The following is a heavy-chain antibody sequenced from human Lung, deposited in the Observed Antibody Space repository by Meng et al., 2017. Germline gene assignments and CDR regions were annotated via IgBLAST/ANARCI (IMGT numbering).Heavy chain of an antibody. CDR3: ATGAAAADH. D-gene: IGHD6-13*01. Sequence: DVPLGVSGGGLVKSGGSLSLSGVAARLIFTDAWMSWSRQAQGQGLEWVGRIKSNSDGGPTDYAAPVTSRFTISRDDSKNTLYLQMNSLITEDTAVYFCATGAAAADHWGQGTLVTVSS. V-gene: IGHV3-15*01. J-gene: IGHJ4*02. CDR2: IKSNSDGGPT. CDR1: RLIFTDAW.